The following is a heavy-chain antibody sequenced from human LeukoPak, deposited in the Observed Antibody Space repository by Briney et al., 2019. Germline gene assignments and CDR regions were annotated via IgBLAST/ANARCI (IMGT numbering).Heavy chain of an antibody. J-gene: IGHJ5*02. Sequence: SVKVSCKASGGTFSSYAISWVRQAPGQGLEWMGGIIPIFGTANYAQKFQGRVTITTDESTSTAYMELSSLRSEDTAVYYCAREGTRESSSWYGAYNWFDPWGQGTLVTVSS. CDR2: IIPIFGTA. V-gene: IGHV1-69*05. D-gene: IGHD6-13*01. CDR3: AREGTRESSSWYGAYNWFDP. CDR1: GGTFSSYA.